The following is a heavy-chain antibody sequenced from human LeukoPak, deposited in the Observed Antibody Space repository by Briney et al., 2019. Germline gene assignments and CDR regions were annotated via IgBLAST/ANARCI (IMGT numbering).Heavy chain of an antibody. V-gene: IGHV1-46*01. CDR3: ARRGYSGSYLDRVYYFDY. J-gene: IGHJ4*02. D-gene: IGHD1-26*01. CDR2: INPSGGST. CDR1: GYTFTSYY. Sequence: ASVKVSCKASGYTFTSYYMHWVRQAPGQGLEWMGIINPSGGSTSYAQKFRGRVTMTRDTSTSTVYMELSSLRSEDTAVYYCARRGYSGSYLDRVYYFDYWGQGTLVTVSS.